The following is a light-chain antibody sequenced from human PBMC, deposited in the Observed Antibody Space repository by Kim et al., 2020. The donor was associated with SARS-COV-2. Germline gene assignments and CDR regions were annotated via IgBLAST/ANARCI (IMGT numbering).Light chain of an antibody. CDR3: QQYDSLPLT. Sequence: DIQMTQSPSSLSASVGDRVTITCQASQDITNYVNWCQHKPGKAPKVLIYDASNLETGVPSRFNGSGSGTHFTFTISSLQLEDIATYYCQQYDSLPLTFGGGTKVDIK. CDR1: QDITNY. CDR2: DAS. V-gene: IGKV1-33*01. J-gene: IGKJ4*01.